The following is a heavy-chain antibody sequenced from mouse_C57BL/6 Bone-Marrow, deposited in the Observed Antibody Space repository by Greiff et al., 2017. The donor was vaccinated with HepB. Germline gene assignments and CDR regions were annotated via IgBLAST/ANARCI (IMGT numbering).Heavy chain of an antibody. J-gene: IGHJ1*03. CDR2: VYPYNGGT. CDR3: AREDYEWYFDV. CDR1: GFTFTDYY. D-gene: IGHD1-1*01. Sequence: EVKVVESGPVLVKPGPSVKISCKASGFTFTDYYMHWVKQSHGKSLEWIGLVYPYNGGTSYNQKFKGKATLTVDTSSSTAYMELNSLTSEDSAVYYCAREDYEWYFDVWGTGTTVTGSS. V-gene: IGHV1-36*01.